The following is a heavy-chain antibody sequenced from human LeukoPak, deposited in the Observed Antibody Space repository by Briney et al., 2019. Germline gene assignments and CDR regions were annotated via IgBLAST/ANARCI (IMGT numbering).Heavy chain of an antibody. J-gene: IGHJ4*02. CDR1: GFTFSSYA. CDR2: ISNNGGNT. D-gene: IGHD3-16*01. Sequence: GGSLRLSCAASGFTFSSYAMHWVRQAPGKGLEYVSTISNNGGNTNYADSVKGRFTISRDNSKNTLYLQMSSLRAEDTAVYYCATQRGSYLWGTDFDYWGQGTLVTVSS. CDR3: ATQRGSYLWGTDFDY. V-gene: IGHV3-64D*06.